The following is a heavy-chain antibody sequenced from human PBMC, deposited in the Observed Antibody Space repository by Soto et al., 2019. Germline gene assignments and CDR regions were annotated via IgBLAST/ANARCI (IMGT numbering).Heavy chain of an antibody. CDR2: IGTAGDT. CDR3: AIGAGNSDAFDI. CDR1: GFTFSSYD. Sequence: PAGSLTLSCAASGFTFSSYDMHWVRHAPGKGLEWVSAIGTAGDTYYPGSVKGRFTISRENAKNSLYLQMTSLRAGDKAVYYCAIGAGNSDAFDIWGQGTMVTVSS. D-gene: IGHD6-13*01. J-gene: IGHJ3*02. V-gene: IGHV3-13*01.